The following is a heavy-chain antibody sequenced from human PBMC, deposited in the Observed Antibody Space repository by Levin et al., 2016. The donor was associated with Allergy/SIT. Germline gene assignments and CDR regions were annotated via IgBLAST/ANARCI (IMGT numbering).Heavy chain of an antibody. V-gene: IGHV3-11*06. CDR3: ARSDYVWGSYRYGGIDY. Sequence: GGSLRLSCAASGFTFSDYYMSWIRQAPGKGLEWVSYISSSSSYTNYADSVKGRFTISRDNAKNSLYLQMNSLRAEDTAVYYCARSDYVWGSYRYGGIDYWGQGTLVTVSS. D-gene: IGHD3-16*02. CDR2: ISSSSSYT. J-gene: IGHJ4*02. CDR1: GFTFSDYY.